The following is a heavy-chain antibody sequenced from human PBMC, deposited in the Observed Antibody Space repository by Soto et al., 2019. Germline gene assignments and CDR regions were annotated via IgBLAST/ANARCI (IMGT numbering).Heavy chain of an antibody. V-gene: IGHV1-58*01. CDR1: GLTFTSSA. CDR3: AADQGVGIAARPDHYYYYGMDV. D-gene: IGHD6-6*01. Sequence: SVKVSCKASGLTFTSSAVQWVRQARVQRLEWIGWIVVGSGNTNYAQKFQERVTITRDMSTSTAYMELSSLRSEDTAVYYCAADQGVGIAARPDHYYYYGMDVWGQGTTVTVS. J-gene: IGHJ6*02. CDR2: IVVGSGNT.